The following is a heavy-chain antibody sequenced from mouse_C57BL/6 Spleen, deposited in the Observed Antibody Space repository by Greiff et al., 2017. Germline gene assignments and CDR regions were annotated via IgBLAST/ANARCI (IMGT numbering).Heavy chain of an antibody. CDR1: GYTFTDYE. CDR3: TRRWLLGYIDV. D-gene: IGHD2-3*01. V-gene: IGHV1-15*01. CDR2: IDPETGGN. Sequence: QVQLQQSGPELVRPGASVTQSCKASGYTFTDYEMHWVKQTPVHGLEWIGAIDPETGGNAYNQKFQGKAILTADKSSSTAYMELRSLTSADSAVYYCTRRWLLGYIDVWGTGTTVTVSS. J-gene: IGHJ1*03.